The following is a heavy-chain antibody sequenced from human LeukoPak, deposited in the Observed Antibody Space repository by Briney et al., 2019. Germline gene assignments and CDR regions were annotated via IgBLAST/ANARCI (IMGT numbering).Heavy chain of an antibody. Sequence: GGSLRLSCAASGLTVSSNCMSWVRQAPGKGLEWVSFIYSGGNTYYADSVKGRFTISRDNSNNILYLQMSSLRAEDTAVYFCARERGNGYKYYYMDVWGKGTTVTISS. CDR2: IYSGGNT. J-gene: IGHJ6*03. D-gene: IGHD3-10*01. V-gene: IGHV3-53*01. CDR1: GLTVSSNC. CDR3: ARERGNGYKYYYMDV.